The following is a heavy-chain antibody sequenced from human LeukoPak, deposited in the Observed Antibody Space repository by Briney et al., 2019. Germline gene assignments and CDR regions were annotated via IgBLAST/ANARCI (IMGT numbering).Heavy chain of an antibody. CDR3: ARGLAVAGYYYYGMDV. CDR1: GGTFSSYA. J-gene: IGHJ6*02. D-gene: IGHD6-19*01. Sequence: SVKVSYKASGGTFSSYAISWVRQAPGQGLEWMGGIIPIFGTANYAQKFQGRVTMTRNTSISTAYMELSSLRSEDTAVYYCARGLAVAGYYYYGMDVWGQGTTVTVSS. V-gene: IGHV1-69*05. CDR2: IIPIFGTA.